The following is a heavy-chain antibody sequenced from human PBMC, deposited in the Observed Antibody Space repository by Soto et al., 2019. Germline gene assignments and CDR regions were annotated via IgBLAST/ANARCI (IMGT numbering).Heavy chain of an antibody. D-gene: IGHD2-2*01. J-gene: IGHJ6*02. V-gene: IGHV1-69*12. CDR3: ASSRYCISTSCLPSSFGYYYYGMYV. CDR1: GGTFSSYA. CDR2: GIPSIGTA. Sequence: QVQLVQSGAEVKKPGSAVKVSCKASGGTFSSYAISWVRQAPGQGLEWMGGGIPSIGTANYAQKFQGRVTSTAAESTRTAYMELSSLRSEATAVSYCASSRYCISTSCLPSSFGYYYYGMYVWGQGTTVTVSS.